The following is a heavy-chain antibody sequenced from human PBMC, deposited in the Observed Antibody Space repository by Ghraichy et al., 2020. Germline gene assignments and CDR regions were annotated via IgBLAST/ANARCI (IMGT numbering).Heavy chain of an antibody. Sequence: SETLSLTCAVYGGSFSGYYWSWIRQPPGKGLEWIGEINHSGSTNYNPSLKSRVTISVDTSKNQFSLKLSSVTAADTAVYYCARGGICTNGVCYRGARHYYYGMDVWGQGTTVTVSS. CDR3: ARGGICTNGVCYRGARHYYYGMDV. J-gene: IGHJ6*02. D-gene: IGHD2-8*01. V-gene: IGHV4-34*01. CDR2: INHSGST. CDR1: GGSFSGYY.